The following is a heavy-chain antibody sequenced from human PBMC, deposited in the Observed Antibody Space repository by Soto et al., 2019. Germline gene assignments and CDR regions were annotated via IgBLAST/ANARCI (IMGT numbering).Heavy chain of an antibody. CDR3: AKACGSTIVALLIGAFDI. CDR1: GFTFSSYV. CDR2: ISAGGDST. V-gene: IGHV3-23*01. J-gene: IGHJ3*02. Sequence: GPLLESGGGLVQPGGSLRLSCEASGFTFSSYVMSLVRQAPGTGLECVATISAGGDSTYSADSVKGRFTISRDNSKNTLYLQMNSLRAEDRAIYYCAKACGSTIVALLIGAFDIWGQGTMVTVSP. D-gene: IGHD3-9*01.